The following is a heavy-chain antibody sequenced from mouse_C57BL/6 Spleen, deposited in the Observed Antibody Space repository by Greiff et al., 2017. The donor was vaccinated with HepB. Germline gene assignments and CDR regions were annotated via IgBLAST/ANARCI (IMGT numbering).Heavy chain of an antibody. Sequence: DVHLVESGPGLVKPSQSLSLTCSVTGYSITSGYYWNWIRQFPGNKLEWMGYISYDGSNNYNPSLKNRISITRDTSKNQFFLKLNSVTTEDTATYYCATINWDFAYWGQGTLVTVSA. CDR1: GYSITSGYY. D-gene: IGHD4-1*01. J-gene: IGHJ3*01. V-gene: IGHV3-6*01. CDR2: ISYDGSN. CDR3: ATINWDFAY.